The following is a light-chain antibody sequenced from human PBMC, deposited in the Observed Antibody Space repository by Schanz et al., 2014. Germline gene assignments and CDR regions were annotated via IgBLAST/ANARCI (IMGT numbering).Light chain of an antibody. Sequence: QSALTQQGKGDGEEGKENKKKCNGTRSDVGNKNYVSWYQQHPGKAPKLMISAVSDRPSGVSNRFSGSKSGNTASLTISGLQAEDEADYYCSSYTSSAPLGVVFGGGTKLTVL. V-gene: IGLV2-14*03. J-gene: IGLJ2*01. CDR3: SSYTSSAPLGVV. CDR2: AVS. CDR1: RSDVGNKNY.